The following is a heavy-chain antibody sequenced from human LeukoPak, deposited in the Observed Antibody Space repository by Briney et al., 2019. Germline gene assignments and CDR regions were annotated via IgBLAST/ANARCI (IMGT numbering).Heavy chain of an antibody. Sequence: GASLKVSCKASGGTFSSYAISWVRQAPGQGLEWMGGIIPIFGTANYAQKFQGRVTITADESTSTAYMELSSLRSEDTAVYYCARDRDIVVVPAAMVSFDYWGQGTLVTVSS. D-gene: IGHD2-2*01. CDR3: ARDRDIVVVPAAMVSFDY. J-gene: IGHJ4*02. V-gene: IGHV1-69*13. CDR2: IIPIFGTA. CDR1: GGTFSSYA.